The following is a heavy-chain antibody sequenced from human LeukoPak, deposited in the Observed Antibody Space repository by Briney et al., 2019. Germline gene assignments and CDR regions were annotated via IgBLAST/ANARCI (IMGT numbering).Heavy chain of an antibody. D-gene: IGHD2-2*01. CDR3: ARDSPLPAAFGY. V-gene: IGHV3-30-3*01. CDR1: GFTFSSYA. Sequence: GGSPRLSCAASGFTFSSYAMHWVRQAPGKGLEWVAVISYDGSNKYYADSVKGRFTISRDNSKNTLYLQMNSLRAEDTAVYYCARDSPLPAAFGYWGQGTLVTVSS. CDR2: ISYDGSNK. J-gene: IGHJ4*02.